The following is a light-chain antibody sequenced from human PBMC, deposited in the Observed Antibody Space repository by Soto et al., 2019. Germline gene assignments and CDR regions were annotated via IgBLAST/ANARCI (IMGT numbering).Light chain of an antibody. CDR2: EVS. Sequence: QSALTQPASVSGSPGQSITISCTGTSSDVGGYNYVSWYQQHPGKAPKVMIYEVSDRPSGVSNRFSGSKAGNTASLNISGLQAEDEADYYCSSYTSSNTYVFGTGTKFTVL. CDR3: SSYTSSNTYV. J-gene: IGLJ1*01. CDR1: SSDVGGYNY. V-gene: IGLV2-14*01.